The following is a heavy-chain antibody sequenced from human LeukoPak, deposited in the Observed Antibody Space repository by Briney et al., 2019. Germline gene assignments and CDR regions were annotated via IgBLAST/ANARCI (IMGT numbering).Heavy chain of an antibody. Sequence: GGSLRLSCAASGFTLSSNYMSWVRQAPGKGLEWVSVIYSGGSTYYADSVKGRFTISRDNSKNTLYLQMNSLRAEDTAVYYCASGQYSSGWYYFDYWGQGTLVTVSS. V-gene: IGHV3-53*01. D-gene: IGHD6-19*01. J-gene: IGHJ4*02. CDR2: IYSGGST. CDR1: GFTLSSNY. CDR3: ASGQYSSGWYYFDY.